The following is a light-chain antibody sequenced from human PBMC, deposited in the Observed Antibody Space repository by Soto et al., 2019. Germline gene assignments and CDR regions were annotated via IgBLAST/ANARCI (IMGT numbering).Light chain of an antibody. V-gene: IGKV3-20*01. CDR3: QQYKTYPLT. Sequence: DIVLTQPPATLSLSLVERVTISCRPSQCVSSSYLAWYQQKPGKAPRLLIYVASSRDTGIPERFSGSGSGTDFTLTISSLQPDDFATYYCQQYKTYPLTFGGGPKVDIK. J-gene: IGKJ4*01. CDR2: VAS. CDR1: QCVSSSY.